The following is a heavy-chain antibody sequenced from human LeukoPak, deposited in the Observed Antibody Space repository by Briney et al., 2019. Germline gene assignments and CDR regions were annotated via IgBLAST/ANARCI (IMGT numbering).Heavy chain of an antibody. J-gene: IGHJ6*03. D-gene: IGHD3-3*01. V-gene: IGHV3-7*03. CDR3: AKVAHYDFWSGPDYYMDV. CDR2: IKQDGSET. CDR1: RFTLSNYW. Sequence: GGSLRLSCAASRFTLSNYWMSWVRQAPGKGLEWVANIKQDGSETYYVDSVKGRFTISRDNAKNSLSLQMNSLRAEDTAVYYCAKVAHYDFWSGPDYYMDVWGKGTTVTVSS.